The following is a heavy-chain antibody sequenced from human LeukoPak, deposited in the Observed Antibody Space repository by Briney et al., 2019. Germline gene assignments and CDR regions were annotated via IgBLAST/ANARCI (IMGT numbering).Heavy chain of an antibody. CDR1: GGSFSGYY. CDR2: INHSGST. Sequence: SETLSFTCAVYGGSFSGYYWSWIRQPPGKGLEWIGEINHSGSTNYNPSLKSRVTISVDTSKNQFSLKLSSVTAADTAVYYCARGAPVLRFLEWLSYGMDVWGQGTTVTVSS. CDR3: ARGAPVLRFLEWLSYGMDV. D-gene: IGHD3-3*01. J-gene: IGHJ6*02. V-gene: IGHV4-34*01.